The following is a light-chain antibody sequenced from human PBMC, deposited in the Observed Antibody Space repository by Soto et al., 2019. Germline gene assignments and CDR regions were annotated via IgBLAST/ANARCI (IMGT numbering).Light chain of an antibody. CDR3: QQYNNWPRT. Sequence: EIVMTQSPATLSVSPGGRATLSCGAGQSVSRNLAWYQQKPGQAPRLLIYGASTRATGIPARFSGSGSGTEFTLTISSLQSEDFAVYYCQQYNNWPRTFGQGTKVDIK. V-gene: IGKV3-15*01. J-gene: IGKJ1*01. CDR2: GAS. CDR1: QSVSRN.